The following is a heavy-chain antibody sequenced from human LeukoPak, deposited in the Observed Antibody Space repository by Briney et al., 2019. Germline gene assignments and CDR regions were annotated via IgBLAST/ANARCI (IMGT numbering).Heavy chain of an antibody. CDR3: ARTFKLRGYFQY. CDR2: IYYSGST. V-gene: IGHV4-31*03. D-gene: IGHD3-10*01. CDR1: GGSISSGGYY. J-gene: IGHJ1*01. Sequence: SQTLSLTCTVSGGSISSGGYYWSWIRQHPGKGLEWIGYIYYSGSTYYNPSLKSRVTISVDTSKNQFSLKLSSVTAADTAVYYCARTFKLRGYFQYWGQGTLVTVSS.